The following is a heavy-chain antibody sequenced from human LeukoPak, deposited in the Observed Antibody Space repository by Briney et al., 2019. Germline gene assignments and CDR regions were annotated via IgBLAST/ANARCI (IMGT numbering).Heavy chain of an antibody. V-gene: IGHV1-18*01. D-gene: IGHD3-16*01. CDR1: GFHFGSYG. J-gene: IGHJ5*02. CDR2: ISAYSGST. Sequence: ASVKVSCKASGFHFGSYGFSWVRQAPGQGLEFMGWISAYSGSTNYAEKFQGRLTMTTDTSTSTAYMELRSLRSDDTAVCFCARDLMKQHILIWGSWGQGTLVTVSS. CDR3: ARDLMKQHILIWGS.